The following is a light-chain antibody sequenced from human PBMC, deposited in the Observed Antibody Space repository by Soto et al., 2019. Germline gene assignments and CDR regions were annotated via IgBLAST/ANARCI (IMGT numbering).Light chain of an antibody. V-gene: IGKV3-11*01. J-gene: IGKJ4*01. CDR2: DAS. CDR3: QQRRGSPLT. Sequence: EIVLTQSPATLSLSPGERATLSCRASQSVSSYLAWYQQKPGQAPRLLISDASNRATGIPARFSGSGSGTDFTLTVSSLEPEDFAVYYCQQRRGSPLTFGGGTKVEI. CDR1: QSVSSY.